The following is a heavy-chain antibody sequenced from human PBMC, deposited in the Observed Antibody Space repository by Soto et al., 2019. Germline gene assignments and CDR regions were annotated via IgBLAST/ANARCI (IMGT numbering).Heavy chain of an antibody. J-gene: IGHJ4*02. V-gene: IGHV3-23*01. Sequence: GGSLRLSCAVSGFTFSSYAISWVRQAPGKGLEWVSAISGSGGSTYYADSVKGRFTISRDNSKNTLYLQMNSLRAEDTAVYYCAKGYYDFWSGYYRAPKSEYYFEYWGQGTLVTVSS. CDR2: ISGSGGST. CDR3: AKGYYDFWSGYYRAPKSEYYFEY. D-gene: IGHD3-3*01. CDR1: GFTFSSYA.